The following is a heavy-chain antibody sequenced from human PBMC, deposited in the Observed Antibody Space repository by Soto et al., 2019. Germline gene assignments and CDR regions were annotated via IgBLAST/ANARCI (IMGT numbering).Heavy chain of an antibody. J-gene: IGHJ3*02. CDR2: ISGSGGST. CDR3: AKCYYDSSGPGDAFDI. V-gene: IGHV3-23*01. D-gene: IGHD3-22*01. CDR1: GFTFSSYA. Sequence: GGSLRLSCAASGFTFSSYAMSWVRQAPGKGLEWVSAISGSGGSTYYADSVKGRFTISRDNSKNTLYLQMNSLRAEDTAVYYCAKCYYDSSGPGDAFDIWGQGTMVTVSS.